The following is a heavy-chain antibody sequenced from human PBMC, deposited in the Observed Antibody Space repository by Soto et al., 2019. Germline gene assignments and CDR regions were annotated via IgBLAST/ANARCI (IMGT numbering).Heavy chain of an antibody. J-gene: IGHJ6*02. D-gene: IGHD6-25*01. CDR3: ARERAYEAFRSGGGMDV. CDR1: GGTFSSYT. CDR2: IIPILGIA. V-gene: IGHV1-69*08. Sequence: QVQLVQSGAEVKKPGSSVKVSCKASGGTFSSYTISWVRQAPGQGLEWMGRIIPILGIANYAQKFQGRVTITANKSTSTAYMELSSLRSEDTAVYYCARERAYEAFRSGGGMDVWGQGTTVTVSS.